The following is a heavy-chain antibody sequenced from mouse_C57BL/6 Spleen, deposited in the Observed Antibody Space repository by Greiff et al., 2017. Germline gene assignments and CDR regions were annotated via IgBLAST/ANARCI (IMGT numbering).Heavy chain of an antibody. J-gene: IGHJ3*01. CDR2: IYPRDGST. CDR1: GYTFTDHT. Sequence: VHLVESDAELVKPGASVKISCTVSGYTFTDHTIHWMKQRPEQGLEWIGYIYPRDGSTKYNEKFKGQATFTADKSSNTAYMQLNRLTSEDSAVYFCAVLLRWFAYWGQGTLVTVSA. D-gene: IGHD1-1*01. V-gene: IGHV1-78*01. CDR3: AVLLRWFAY.